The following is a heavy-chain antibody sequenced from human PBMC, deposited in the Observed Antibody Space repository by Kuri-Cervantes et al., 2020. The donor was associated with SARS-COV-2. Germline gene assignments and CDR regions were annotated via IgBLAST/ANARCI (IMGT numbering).Heavy chain of an antibody. Sequence: GGSLRLSCAASGFTFSSYSLNWVRQAPEKGLEWVSYISSSSSYKYYADSVKGRFTISRDKTKNSLFLQMDSLRAEDTAVYYCAREDITIFGVVKEYFDLWGRGTLVTVSS. V-gene: IGHV3-21*01. J-gene: IGHJ2*01. CDR1: GFTFSSYS. CDR2: ISSSSSYK. D-gene: IGHD3-3*01. CDR3: AREDITIFGVVKEYFDL.